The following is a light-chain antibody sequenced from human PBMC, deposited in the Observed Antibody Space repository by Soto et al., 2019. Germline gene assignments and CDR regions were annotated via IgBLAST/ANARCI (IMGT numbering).Light chain of an antibody. J-gene: IGKJ2*01. CDR1: QSISSW. CDR2: KTS. V-gene: IGKV1-5*03. Sequence: DIQMTQSPSTLSASLGDRVTITCRASQSISSWLAWYQQKPGKAPKLLIYKTSSLESGVPSRFSGIGSGTEFTLTISSLQPDDFATYYCQQYNSYSPYTFGQGTKLEIK. CDR3: QQYNSYSPYT.